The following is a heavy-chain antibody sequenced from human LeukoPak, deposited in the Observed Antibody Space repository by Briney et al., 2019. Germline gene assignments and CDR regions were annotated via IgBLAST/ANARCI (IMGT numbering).Heavy chain of an antibody. CDR2: IYTSGST. D-gene: IGHD6-6*01. CDR3: ARHVLAAHNRFDP. CDR1: GGSISSYY. Sequence: SETLSLTCTVSGGSISSYYWSWIRQPPGKGLEWIGYIYTSGSTNYNPSLKSRVTISVDTSKNQFSLKLSSVTAADTAVYYCARHVLAAHNRFDPWGQGTLVTVSS. V-gene: IGHV4-4*09. J-gene: IGHJ5*02.